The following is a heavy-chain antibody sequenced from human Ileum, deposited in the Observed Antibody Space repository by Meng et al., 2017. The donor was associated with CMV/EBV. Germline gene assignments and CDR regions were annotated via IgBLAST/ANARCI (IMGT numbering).Heavy chain of an antibody. Sequence: QLQLQESGPGLVKPSGTLSLTCAVSGGSISRANWWTWGRQTSGKGLEWIGEVYRGGNAMYNPSLQSRLTISVDDSTNQVSLRLRSVTAADTAMYYCTTGSAYSPPGQFHQWGQGTLVTVSS. CDR1: GGSISRANW. CDR2: VYRGGNA. D-gene: IGHD3-22*01. V-gene: IGHV4-4*02. J-gene: IGHJ4*02. CDR3: TTGSAYSPPGQFHQ.